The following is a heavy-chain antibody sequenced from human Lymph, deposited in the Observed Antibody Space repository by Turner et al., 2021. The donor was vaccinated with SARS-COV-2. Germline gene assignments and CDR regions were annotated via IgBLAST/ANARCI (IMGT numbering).Heavy chain of an antibody. CDR1: GFTFSSYG. V-gene: IGHV3-33*01. D-gene: IGHD1-26*01. Sequence: QVQLVESGGGVVQPGRSLRLSCAASGFTFSSYGMHWVRQAPGKGREWVAVIWYDGTNKYYADSVKGRFTISRDNSKNTLYLQMNSLRAEDTAVYYCAREDVVGATTGLDYWGQGTLVTVSS. CDR2: IWYDGTNK. J-gene: IGHJ4*02. CDR3: AREDVVGATTGLDY.